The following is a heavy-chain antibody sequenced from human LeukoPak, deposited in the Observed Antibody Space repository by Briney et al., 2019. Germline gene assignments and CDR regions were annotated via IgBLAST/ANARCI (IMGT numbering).Heavy chain of an antibody. D-gene: IGHD6-19*01. Sequence: SETLTLTCTVSGFSFNNYYWSWIRQAPGGGLEWVGYIHTSGTSHHNPSLKSRVTMSVDTSKNEISLKLSAVTAADTAVYYCARQVRGIGWFLDYWGQGTLVTVSS. CDR1: GFSFNNYY. CDR2: IHTSGTS. J-gene: IGHJ4*02. CDR3: ARQVRGIGWFLDY. V-gene: IGHV4-4*09.